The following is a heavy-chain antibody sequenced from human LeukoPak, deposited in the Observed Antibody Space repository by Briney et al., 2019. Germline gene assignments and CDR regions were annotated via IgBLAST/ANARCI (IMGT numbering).Heavy chain of an antibody. CDR2: FMPIFGTA. CDR3: ARGESYTSSGYYY. CDR1: GGTFSNYA. J-gene: IGHJ4*02. D-gene: IGHD3-22*01. V-gene: IGHV1-69*05. Sequence: SVKVSCKXSGGTFSNYAISWVRQSPGQGLEWMGRFMPIFGTANHAQKFQGRVTITTDESTTTAYMELSSLKSEDTAVYYCARGESYTSSGYYYWGQGTLVTVSS.